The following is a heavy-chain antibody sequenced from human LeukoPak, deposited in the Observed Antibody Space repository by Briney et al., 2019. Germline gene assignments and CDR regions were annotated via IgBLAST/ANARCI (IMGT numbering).Heavy chain of an antibody. J-gene: IGHJ4*02. CDR3: ARESAVATGAFDY. Sequence: GGSLRLSCAASGFTFSSYEMNWVRQAPGKGLEWVSHITGSGDISHYADSVQGRFTISRDNDKNSLFLQMSSLRGEDTAVYYCARESAVATGAFDYWGRGTLVTVSS. D-gene: IGHD5-12*01. CDR2: ITGSGDIS. V-gene: IGHV3-48*03. CDR1: GFTFSSYE.